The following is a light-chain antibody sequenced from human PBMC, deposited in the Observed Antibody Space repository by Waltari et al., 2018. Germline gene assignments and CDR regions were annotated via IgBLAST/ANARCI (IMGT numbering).Light chain of an antibody. CDR3: SSYAGSNFVV. CDR2: EAS. Sequence: QSALAQPPSASGSPGQSVTISCPGTSSDVGGYNYVSWYQQPPGKAPKLMIYEASKRPSGVPDRFSGSKSGNTASLTVSGLQAEDEAAYYCSSYAGSNFVVFGGGTKVTVL. CDR1: SSDVGGYNY. V-gene: IGLV2-8*01. J-gene: IGLJ2*01.